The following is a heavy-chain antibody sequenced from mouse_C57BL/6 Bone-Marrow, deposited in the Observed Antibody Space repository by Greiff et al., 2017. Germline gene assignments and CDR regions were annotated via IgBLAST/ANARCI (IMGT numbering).Heavy chain of an antibody. Sequence: EVQLQQSGPELVKPGASVKISCKASGYTFTDYYMNWVKQSHGKSLEWIGDINPNNGGTSYNQKFKGKATLTVDKSSSTAYMELRSLTSEDSAVYYCAREDGKPYFDYWGQGTTLTVSS. CDR2: INPNNGGT. D-gene: IGHD2-1*01. J-gene: IGHJ2*01. V-gene: IGHV1-26*01. CDR3: AREDGKPYFDY. CDR1: GYTFTDYY.